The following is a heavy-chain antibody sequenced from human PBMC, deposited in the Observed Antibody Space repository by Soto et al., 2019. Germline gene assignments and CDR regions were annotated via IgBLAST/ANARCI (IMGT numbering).Heavy chain of an antibody. D-gene: IGHD6-13*01. CDR3: ARIAASGRGWDV. Sequence: EVQLVESGGGLVQPGGSLRLSCVDSGFTFSSYWMSWVRQAPGKGLEWGGNIKQDGSEENYVDSVKGRFTISRDKAKNSMYLQMNSLRAEETAVYYCARIAASGRGWDVWGQGTTVVVSS. CDR2: IKQDGSEE. CDR1: GFTFSSYW. J-gene: IGHJ6*02. V-gene: IGHV3-7*01.